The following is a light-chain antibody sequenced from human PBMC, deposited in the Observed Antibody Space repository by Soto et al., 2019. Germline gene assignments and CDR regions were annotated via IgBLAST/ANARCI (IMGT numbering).Light chain of an antibody. V-gene: IGKV3-15*01. CDR2: DSY. Sequence: IVMTQSPAILSVSPGERVTLSCRASQSVSTDLARYQQKPGQAPRLLIYDSYTRTTGIPARFSGSGSGTDFTLTIDSLQSEDFSVYCCQQFHNWPPYTFGQGTILEIK. J-gene: IGKJ2*01. CDR1: QSVSTD. CDR3: QQFHNWPPYT.